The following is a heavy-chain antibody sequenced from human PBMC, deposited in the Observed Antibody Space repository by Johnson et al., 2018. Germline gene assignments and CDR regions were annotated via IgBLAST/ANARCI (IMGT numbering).Heavy chain of an antibody. CDR2: ISWNSGSI. CDR3: AKGSGGRYYGWFDP. J-gene: IGHJ5*02. D-gene: IGHD1-26*01. CDR1: GFTFDDYA. Sequence: VQLVQSGGGLVQPGRSLRLSCAASGFTFDDYAMHWVRQAPGKGLEWVSGISWNSGSIGYADSVKGRFTISRDNAKNSLYLQMNSLRTEDTALYYCAKGSGGRYYGWFDPWGQGTLVTVSS. V-gene: IGHV3-9*01.